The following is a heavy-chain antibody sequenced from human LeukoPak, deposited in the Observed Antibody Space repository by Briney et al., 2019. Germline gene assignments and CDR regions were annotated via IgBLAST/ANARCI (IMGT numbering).Heavy chain of an antibody. CDR2: ISGSSSYI. D-gene: IGHD3-10*01. Sequence: GGSLRLSCAASGFTFSTYSMNWVRQAPGKGLEWVSSISGSSSYIHYADSVKGRFTISRDNAKNSLFLQMNSLRAEDTAVYYCARDRRGSGSYSHFDYWGQGTLVTVSS. CDR3: ARDRRGSGSYSHFDY. V-gene: IGHV3-21*01. CDR1: GFTFSTYS. J-gene: IGHJ4*02.